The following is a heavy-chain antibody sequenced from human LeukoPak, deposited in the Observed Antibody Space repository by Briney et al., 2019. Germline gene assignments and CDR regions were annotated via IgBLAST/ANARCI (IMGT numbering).Heavy chain of an antibody. CDR1: GGSISSCY. CDR2: IYYSGST. Sequence: SETLSLTCTVSGGSISSCYWSWIRQPPGKGLEWIGYIYYSGSTNYNPSLKSRVTISVDTSKNQFSLKLSSVTAADTAVYYCARGYSSNYYYFDYWGQGTLVTVSS. J-gene: IGHJ4*02. D-gene: IGHD6-13*01. V-gene: IGHV4-59*01. CDR3: ARGYSSNYYYFDY.